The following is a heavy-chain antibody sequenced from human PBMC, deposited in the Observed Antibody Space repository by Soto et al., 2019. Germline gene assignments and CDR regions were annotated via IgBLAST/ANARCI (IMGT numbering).Heavy chain of an antibody. D-gene: IGHD3-9*01. Sequence: QLQLQESGPGLVKPSETLSLTCTVSGGSISSSSYYWGWIRQPPGKGLEWIGSIYYSGSTYYNPSLKRRVTISVDTSKNQFSLRLSSVTAADTAVYYCARRWGLRYFDWLFDYWGQGTLVTVSS. J-gene: IGHJ4*02. V-gene: IGHV4-39*01. CDR2: IYYSGST. CDR3: ARRWGLRYFDWLFDY. CDR1: GGSISSSSYY.